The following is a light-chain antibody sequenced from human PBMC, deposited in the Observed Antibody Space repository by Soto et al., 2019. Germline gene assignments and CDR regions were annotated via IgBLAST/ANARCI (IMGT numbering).Light chain of an antibody. V-gene: IGLV2-14*01. Sequence: LTQPASVSGSPGQSITISCTGTSSDVGLYDYVSWYQQHPGKAPQLMIYAVSNRPSGVSNRFSASKSGNTASLFISGLQAEDEADYYCSSYTSDSSYAFGSGTKVTVL. CDR3: SSYTSDSSYA. J-gene: IGLJ1*01. CDR1: SSDVGLYDY. CDR2: AVS.